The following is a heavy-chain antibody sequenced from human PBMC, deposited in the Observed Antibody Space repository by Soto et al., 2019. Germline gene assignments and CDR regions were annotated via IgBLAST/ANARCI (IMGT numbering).Heavy chain of an antibody. CDR3: AKTLLSTSWYGLHDY. CDR2: MNPNSGNT. CDR1: GYTFTSYD. Sequence: ASVKVSCKASGYTFTSYDINWVRQATGQGLEWMGWMNPNSGNTDSAQKFQGRVTMTRNTSISTAYMELNSLRVEDTAVYYCAKTLLSTSWYGLHDYVSQGTLVTVSS. V-gene: IGHV1-8*01. D-gene: IGHD6-13*01. J-gene: IGHJ4*02.